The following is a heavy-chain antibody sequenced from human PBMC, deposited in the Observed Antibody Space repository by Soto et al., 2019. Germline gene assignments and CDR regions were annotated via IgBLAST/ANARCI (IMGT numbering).Heavy chain of an antibody. Sequence: PSETLSLTCAVYGGSFSGYYWSWIRQPPGKGLEWIGEINHSGSTNYNPSFKSRVTISVDTSKNQFSLKLSSVTAADTAVYYCARGRYSSGLFDPWGQGTLVTVSS. D-gene: IGHD6-19*01. J-gene: IGHJ5*02. CDR1: GGSFSGYY. V-gene: IGHV4-34*01. CDR3: ARGRYSSGLFDP. CDR2: INHSGST.